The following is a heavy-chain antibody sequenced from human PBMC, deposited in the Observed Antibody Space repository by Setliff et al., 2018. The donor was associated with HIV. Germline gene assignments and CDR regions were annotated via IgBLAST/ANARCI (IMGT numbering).Heavy chain of an antibody. V-gene: IGHV4-61*02. CDR2: VHISGTT. D-gene: IGHD2-2*01. J-gene: IGHJ6*02. Sequence: SETLSLTCTVSGGSVSRSDYYWSWIRQPAGGGLEWIGRVHISGTTNYSPSLESRVTISVDTSKNQFSLKLSSVTAADAAVYYCGTAMYYYYGLDVWGQGIRVTVSS. CDR3: GTAMYYYYGLDV. CDR1: GGSVSRSDYY.